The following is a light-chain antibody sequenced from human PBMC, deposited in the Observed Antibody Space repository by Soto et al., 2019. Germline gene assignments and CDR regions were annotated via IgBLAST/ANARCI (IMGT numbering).Light chain of an antibody. CDR3: LQDYRYPPWT. J-gene: IGKJ1*01. Sequence: IQMTQSPSTLSASIGDRVTITCRASESIRTWLAWYQHKPGKAPKLLIYAASSLQTGVPSRFSGSGSGTDFTLTISSLQPEDFATYYCLQDYRYPPWTFGQGTKVEIK. V-gene: IGKV1-6*01. CDR2: AAS. CDR1: ESIRTW.